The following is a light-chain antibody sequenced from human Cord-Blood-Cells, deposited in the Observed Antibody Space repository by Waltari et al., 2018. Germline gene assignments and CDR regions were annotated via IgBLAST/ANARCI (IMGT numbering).Light chain of an antibody. J-gene: IGKJ5*01. CDR1: QDISTY. CDR2: DAS. CDR3: QQYDNLPIT. V-gene: IGKV1-33*01. Sequence: DIQMTQSPSSLSASVGDSVTITCQASQDISTYLNWYQQKPGKAPKLLIYDASNLETGVPSRFSGSGSGTDFTFTISSLQPEDIATYYCQQYDNLPITFGQGTRLEIK.